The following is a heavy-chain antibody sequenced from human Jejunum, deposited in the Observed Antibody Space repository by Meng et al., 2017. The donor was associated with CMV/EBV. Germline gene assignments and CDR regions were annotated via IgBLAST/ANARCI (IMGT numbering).Heavy chain of an antibody. J-gene: IGHJ4*02. V-gene: IGHV1-3*01. CDR1: GYSFTTYA. CDR3: VRTGCSSSSCYDY. CDR2: INAGNGNT. D-gene: IGHD2-2*01. Sequence: QVRLVQSGAEVKKPAASVKVSCKASGYSFTTYAMHWVRQAPGQRLEWMGWINAGNGNTKYSEKFQSRVTITRDTAASTAYMELSSLRSEDTAVYYCVRTGCSSSSCYDYWGQGTLVTVSS.